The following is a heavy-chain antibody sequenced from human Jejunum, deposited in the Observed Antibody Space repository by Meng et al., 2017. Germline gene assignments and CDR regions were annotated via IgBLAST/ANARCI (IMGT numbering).Heavy chain of an antibody. CDR3: ARDWGCRDGYCFSGLLEF. CDR1: GDSISSNNR. V-gene: IGHV4-4*02. D-gene: IGHD2-15*01. Sequence: QVQLQESGPGLVRPSGHLTLTCSVSGDSISSNNRWTWVRQPPGRGLEWIGEIYHSGDTNYNPSLTSPVTISVDKSKNQFTLRLNSVTAADTAIYYCARDWGCRDGYCFSGLLEFWGQGILVTVSS. J-gene: IGHJ4*02. CDR2: IYHSGDT.